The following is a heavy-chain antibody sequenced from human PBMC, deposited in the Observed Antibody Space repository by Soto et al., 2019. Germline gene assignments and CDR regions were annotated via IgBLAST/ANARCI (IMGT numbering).Heavy chain of an antibody. V-gene: IGHV4-34*01. CDR1: CGSFRGYY. CDR3: ARTSKFDC. D-gene: IGHD6-6*01. J-gene: IGHJ4*02. Sequence: QVQLQQWGAGLLKPSETLSLTCAVYCGSFRGYYWSWIRQPPGKGLEWIGEINHSGSTNYNPSLKSRVTMSVDTSKNQCSRKLSSVTAADTAVYYCARTSKFDCWGQGTLVTVSS. CDR2: INHSGST.